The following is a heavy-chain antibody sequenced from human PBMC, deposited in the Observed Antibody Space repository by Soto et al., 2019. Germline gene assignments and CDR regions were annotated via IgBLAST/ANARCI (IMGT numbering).Heavy chain of an antibody. D-gene: IGHD6-13*01. CDR3: AKSTITAAASCFSHDYYYYYGMDV. Sequence: QVQLVESGGGVVQPGRSLRLSCAASGFTFSSYGMHWVRQAPGKGLEWVAVISYDGSNKYYADSVKGRFTISRDNSKNTLYLQMNSLRAEDTAVYYCAKSTITAAASCFSHDYYYYYGMDVWGQGTTVTVSS. CDR2: ISYDGSNK. V-gene: IGHV3-30*18. CDR1: GFTFSSYG. J-gene: IGHJ6*02.